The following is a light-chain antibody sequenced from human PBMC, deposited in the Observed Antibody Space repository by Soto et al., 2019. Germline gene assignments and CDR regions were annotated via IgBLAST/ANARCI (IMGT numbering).Light chain of an antibody. CDR3: QQYGSSPRT. Sequence: EGVLKQYPGTLSLRPGERAPLSCMASQSVSSYLAWYQQKPGQAPRLLIYGASSRATGIPDRFSGSGSGTDFTLTISRLEPEDFAVYYCQQYGSSPRTFAQGTKVAIK. CDR2: GAS. J-gene: IGKJ1*01. CDR1: QSVSSY. V-gene: IGKV3-20*01.